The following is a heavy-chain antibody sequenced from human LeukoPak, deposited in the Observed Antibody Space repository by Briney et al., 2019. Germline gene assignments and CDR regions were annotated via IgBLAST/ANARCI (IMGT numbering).Heavy chain of an antibody. Sequence: SQTLSLTCTVSGGSISSGSYYWSWIRQPAGKGLEWIGRIYTSGNTNYNPSLKSRVTISVDTSKNQFSLKLSSVTAADTAVYYCARSTMIEENWFDPWGQGTLVTVSS. V-gene: IGHV4-61*02. CDR1: GGSISSGSYY. J-gene: IGHJ5*02. CDR3: ARSTMIEENWFDP. CDR2: IYTSGNT. D-gene: IGHD3-22*01.